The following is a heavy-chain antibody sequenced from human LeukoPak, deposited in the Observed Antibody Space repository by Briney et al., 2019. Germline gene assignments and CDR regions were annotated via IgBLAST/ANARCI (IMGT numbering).Heavy chain of an antibody. CDR2: INYSGST. D-gene: IGHD2-2*01. CDR3: ARVASVVVPSANSRPFDY. CDR1: GGSISSYY. Sequence: SETLSLTCTVSGGSISSYYWSWIRQPPGKGLEWIGDINYSGSTNYNPSLKSRVTISVDTSKNQFSLKLRSVTAADTAVYYCARVASVVVPSANSRPFDYWGQGSLVTVSS. J-gene: IGHJ4*01. V-gene: IGHV4-59*08.